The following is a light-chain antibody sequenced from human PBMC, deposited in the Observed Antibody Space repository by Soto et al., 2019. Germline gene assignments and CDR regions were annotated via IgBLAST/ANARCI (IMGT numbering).Light chain of an antibody. CDR2: RAS. CDR3: QQRSNWPLT. CDR1: QSINSN. J-gene: IGKJ4*01. V-gene: IGKV3-15*01. Sequence: IVMTQSPATLSVSLGERATLSCRASQSINSNLAWYQQKPGQAPRLLMFRASIRAAGFPARFSGSGSGTEFTLTISSLEPEDFAVYYCQQRSNWPLTFGGGTKVEIK.